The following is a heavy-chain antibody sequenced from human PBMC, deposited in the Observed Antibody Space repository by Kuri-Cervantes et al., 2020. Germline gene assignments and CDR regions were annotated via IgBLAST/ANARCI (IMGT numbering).Heavy chain of an antibody. J-gene: IGHJ6*02. CDR2: IYYSGST. V-gene: IGHV4-59*01. D-gene: IGHD3-10*01. CDR1: GGSISSYY. CDR3: ARGNYYGMDV. Sequence: SETLSLTCTVSGGSISSYYWSWIRQPPGKGLEWIGYIYYSGSTNYNPSLKSRVTISVDTSKNQFSLKLSSVTAADTAVHYCARGNYYGMDVWGQGTTVTVSS.